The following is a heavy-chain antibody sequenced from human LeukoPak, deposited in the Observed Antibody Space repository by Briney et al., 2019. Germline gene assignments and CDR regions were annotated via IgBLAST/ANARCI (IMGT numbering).Heavy chain of an antibody. Sequence: SETLSLTCAVSGYSISSGYYWSWIRQPPGKGLEWIGSIYHSGSTYYNPSLKSRVTISVDTSKNQFSLKLSSVTAADTAVYYCARAGGGYSYGYRGDAFDIWGQGTMVTVSS. CDR3: ARAGGGYSYGYRGDAFDI. CDR2: IYHSGST. V-gene: IGHV4-38-2*01. J-gene: IGHJ3*02. CDR1: GYSISSGYY. D-gene: IGHD5-18*01.